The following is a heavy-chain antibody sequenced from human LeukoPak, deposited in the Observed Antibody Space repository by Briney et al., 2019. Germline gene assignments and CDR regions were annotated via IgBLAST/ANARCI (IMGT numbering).Heavy chain of an antibody. V-gene: IGHV1-18*01. D-gene: IGHD2-15*01. Sequence: GASVKVACKASGYTFTNYGIYWVRQAPGQGLEWVGSISTHNGDTNFAQKLQGRVTITRDTSASTAYMELSSLRSEDTAVYYCARVKSRTREYCSGGSCPSVAFDIWGQGTMVTVSS. J-gene: IGHJ3*02. CDR3: ARVKSRTREYCSGGSCPSVAFDI. CDR2: ISTHNGDT. CDR1: GYTFTNYG.